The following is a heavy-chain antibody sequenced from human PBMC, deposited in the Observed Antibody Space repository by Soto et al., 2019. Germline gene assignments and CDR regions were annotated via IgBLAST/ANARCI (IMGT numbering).Heavy chain of an antibody. CDR1: GGSFSGYQ. CDR2: INHSGTT. D-gene: IGHD1-1*01. V-gene: IGHV4-34*01. CDR3: ARGWRFDP. Sequence: SETLSLTCGVCGGSFSGYQWNWIRQSPGQGLEWIGEINHSGTTKYNPSLESRINLSVDTSKKQFSLKMFSVTAADTAIYYCARGWRFDPWGQGTQVTVSS. J-gene: IGHJ5*02.